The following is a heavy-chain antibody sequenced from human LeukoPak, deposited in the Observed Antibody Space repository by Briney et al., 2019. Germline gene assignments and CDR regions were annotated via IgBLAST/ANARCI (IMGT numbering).Heavy chain of an antibody. CDR3: ATARGSSSPTRNYYYGMDV. J-gene: IGHJ6*02. CDR2: IYYSGST. D-gene: IGHD6-13*01. CDR1: GGSISSGDYY. V-gene: IGHV4-30-4*08. Sequence: PSQTLSLTCTVSGGSISSGDYYWSWIRQPPGKGLEWIGYIYYSGSTYYNPSLKSRVTISVDTSKNQFSLKLSSVTAADTAVYYCATARGSSSPTRNYYYGMDVWGQGTTVTVSS.